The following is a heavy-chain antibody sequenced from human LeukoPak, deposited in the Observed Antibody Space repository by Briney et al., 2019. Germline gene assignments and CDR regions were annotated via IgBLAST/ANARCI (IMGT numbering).Heavy chain of an antibody. D-gene: IGHD5-18*01. V-gene: IGHV4-4*07. Sequence: SETLSLTCTVSGGSISSYDWSWIRQPAGKGLEWIGRIYTSGSTNYNPSLKSRVTMSVDTSKNQFSLKLSSVTAADTAVYYCAREVQLWSSDAFDIWGQGTMVTVSS. CDR3: AREVQLWSSDAFDI. CDR1: GGSISSYD. CDR2: IYTSGST. J-gene: IGHJ3*02.